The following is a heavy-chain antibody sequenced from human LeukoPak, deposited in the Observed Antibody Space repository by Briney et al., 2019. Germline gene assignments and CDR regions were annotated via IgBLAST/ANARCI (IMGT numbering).Heavy chain of an antibody. D-gene: IGHD3-3*01. CDR2: ISGSGGST. CDR3: VKLATGVVPDSFDS. V-gene: IGHV3-23*01. J-gene: IGHJ4*02. CDR1: RFTFRNYA. Sequence: GGSLRLSCTASRFTFRNYAMSWVRQAPGKGLEWVSGISGSGGSTYYADSVKGRFTISRDNSMNTLFLRMNSLRAEDTAVFYCVKLATGVVPDSFDSWGQGTLVTVSS.